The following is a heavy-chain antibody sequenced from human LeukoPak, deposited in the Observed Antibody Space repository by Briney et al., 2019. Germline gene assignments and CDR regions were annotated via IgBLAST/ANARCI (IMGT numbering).Heavy chain of an antibody. J-gene: IGHJ4*02. Sequence: SETLSLTCAVSGGSTSSSSYYWGWIRQPPGKGLEWIGTIYYSGSTYYNESLKSRVTISVDTSRNQFSLRLTSVTAADTAVYYCARGAAYYYDSSGYYWGQGTLVTVSS. CDR3: ARGAAYYYDSSGYY. D-gene: IGHD3-22*01. CDR1: GGSTSSSSYY. V-gene: IGHV4-39*07. CDR2: IYYSGST.